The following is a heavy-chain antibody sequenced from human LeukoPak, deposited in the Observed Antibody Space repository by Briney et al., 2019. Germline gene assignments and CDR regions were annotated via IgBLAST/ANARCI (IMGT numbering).Heavy chain of an antibody. V-gene: IGHV3-23*01. D-gene: IGHD2-8*01. Sequence: PGGSLRLSCAASGFTFSSYAMSWVRQAPGKGLEWVLSISGSGGITYYADSVKGRFTISRDNSKNTLFLQVNSLRAEDTAVYYCAKAENGLDYWGQGTLVTVSS. CDR3: AKAENGLDY. CDR1: GFTFSSYA. J-gene: IGHJ4*02. CDR2: ISGSGGIT.